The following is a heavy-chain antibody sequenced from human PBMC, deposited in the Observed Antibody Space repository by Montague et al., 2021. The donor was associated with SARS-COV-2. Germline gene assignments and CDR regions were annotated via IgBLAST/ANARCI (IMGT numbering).Heavy chain of an antibody. Sequence: PALVKPTQTLTLTCTFSGFSLTTSGMSVTWIRQPPGKALEWLARIDWDDDTYYRTSLETRLTLSKDTSENQVALTMTNVDPADTGTYFCARMRRRGGSVLDDPFDIWGQGTFVTVSS. CDR1: GFSLTTSGMS. CDR3: ARMRRRGGSVLDDPFDI. D-gene: IGHD2-15*01. CDR2: IDWDDDT. V-gene: IGHV2-70*11. J-gene: IGHJ3*02.